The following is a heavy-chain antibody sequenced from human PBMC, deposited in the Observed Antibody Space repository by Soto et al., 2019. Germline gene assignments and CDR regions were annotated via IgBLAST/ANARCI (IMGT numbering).Heavy chain of an antibody. CDR1: GGTFSSYA. CDR2: IIPIFGTA. Sequence: GASVKVSCKASGGTFSSYAISWVRQAPGQGLEWMGGIIPIFGTANYAQKFQGRVTITADESTSTAYMELSSLRSEDTAVYYCAGVTTVQQGVSYWGQGTLVTVS. CDR3: AGVTTVQQGVSY. V-gene: IGHV1-69*13. D-gene: IGHD4-4*01. J-gene: IGHJ4*02.